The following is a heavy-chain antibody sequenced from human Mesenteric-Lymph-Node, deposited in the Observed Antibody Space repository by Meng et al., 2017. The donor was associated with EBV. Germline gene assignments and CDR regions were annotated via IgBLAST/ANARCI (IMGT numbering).Heavy chain of an antibody. CDR1: GGSVSSTSYY. Sequence: QGPLQEPVPGLVKPSETLSLNCTVSGGSVSSTSYYWSWIRQPPGKRLEWIGYVYYSGSTNYNPSLKSRVTISVDTSKNQFSLNLYSVTAADTAVYYCARENPARGNWFDPWGQGALVTVFS. CDR3: ARENPARGNWFDP. CDR2: VYYSGST. D-gene: IGHD3-10*01. J-gene: IGHJ5*02. V-gene: IGHV4-61*01.